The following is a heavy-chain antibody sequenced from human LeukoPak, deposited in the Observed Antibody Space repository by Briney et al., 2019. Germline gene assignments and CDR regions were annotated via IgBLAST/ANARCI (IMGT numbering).Heavy chain of an antibody. D-gene: IGHD6-13*01. Sequence: PGRSLRLSCAASGFTFSSYTMHWVRQAPGKGLEWVAVISYDGSNKYYADSVKGRFTISRDNSKNTLYLQMNSLRAEDTAVYYCAKGSTSWLYVDYWGQGTPVTVSS. CDR2: ISYDGSNK. V-gene: IGHV3-30-3*01. CDR1: GFTFSSYT. CDR3: AKGSTSWLYVDY. J-gene: IGHJ4*02.